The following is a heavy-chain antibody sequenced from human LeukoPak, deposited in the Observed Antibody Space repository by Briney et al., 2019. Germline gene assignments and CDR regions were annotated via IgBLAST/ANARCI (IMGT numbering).Heavy chain of an antibody. CDR3: AISYGDYSPVDC. CDR1: GYSISSGYY. J-gene: IGHJ4*02. Sequence: SETLSLTCNVSGYSISSGYYWGWIRQSPGKGLEWIGTIYHSGSTHYNPSLKSRITISLDTSENQFSLKLTSVTAADTAIYYCAISYGDYSPVDCWGQGALVTVSS. CDR2: IYHSGST. V-gene: IGHV4-38-2*02. D-gene: IGHD4-17*01.